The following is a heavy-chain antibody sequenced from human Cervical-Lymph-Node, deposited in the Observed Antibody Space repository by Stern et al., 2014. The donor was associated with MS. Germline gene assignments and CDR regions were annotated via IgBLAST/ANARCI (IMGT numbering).Heavy chain of an antibody. CDR2: INGGPGTT. CDR1: GYNFIDHA. J-gene: IGHJ4*02. Sequence: LQLLESGAEVKKPGASMTISCKTSGYNFIDHAIHWVRQAPGQRLEWMGWINGGPGTTKYSQKFQGRVSFTRDKAASAAYMDLSSLSPDDTAVYYCARQPDYSDFLDFWGQGTLVTVSS. CDR3: ARQPDYSDFLDF. V-gene: IGHV1-3*01. D-gene: IGHD4-11*01.